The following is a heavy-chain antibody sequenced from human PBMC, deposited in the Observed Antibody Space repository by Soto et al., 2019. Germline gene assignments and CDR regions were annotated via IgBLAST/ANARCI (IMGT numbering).Heavy chain of an antibody. CDR1: GYTFTSYY. V-gene: IGHV1-46*01. D-gene: IGHD3-9*01. J-gene: IGHJ4*02. Sequence: QVQLVQSGAEVKKPGASVKLSCKASGYTFTSYYIHWVRQAPGQGLEWIGIINPNGGSTNYAHNFKGRLTVTRDTSTATVYMELGALTAEDTAVYYCARGRGLGDYWGQGTLVTVSS. CDR2: INPNGGST. CDR3: ARGRGLGDY.